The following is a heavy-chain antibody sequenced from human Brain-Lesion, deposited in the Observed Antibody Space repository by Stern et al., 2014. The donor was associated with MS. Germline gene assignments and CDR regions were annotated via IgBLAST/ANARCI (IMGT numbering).Heavy chain of an antibody. CDR1: GYLFGTSW. D-gene: IGHD6-25*01. CDR3: AKQGAAAAYGLDV. Sequence: VQLVESGPEVKKPGESLRISCEGSGYLFGTSWVAWVRHKPGKGWEWMGRIWPGDSTTHYSPSFHGQIIMSVDKSTNTAYLQWRSLKASDNAMYYCAKQGAAAAYGLDVWGQGTSVTVSS. J-gene: IGHJ6*02. CDR2: IWPGDSTT. V-gene: IGHV5-51*03.